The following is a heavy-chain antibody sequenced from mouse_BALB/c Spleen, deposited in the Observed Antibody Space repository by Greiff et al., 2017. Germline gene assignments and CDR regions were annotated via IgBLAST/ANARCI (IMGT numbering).Heavy chain of an antibody. J-gene: IGHJ4*01. Sequence: VQLQESGAELVRPGVSVKISCKGSGHTFTDYAMHWVKQSHAKSLEWIGVISTYYGDASYNQKFKGKATMTVDKSSSTAYMELARLTSEDSAIYYCARRRYYGNYESMDYWGQGTSVTVSS. CDR1: GHTFTDYA. CDR2: ISTYYGDA. V-gene: IGHV1S137*01. D-gene: IGHD2-1*01. CDR3: ARRRYYGNYESMDY.